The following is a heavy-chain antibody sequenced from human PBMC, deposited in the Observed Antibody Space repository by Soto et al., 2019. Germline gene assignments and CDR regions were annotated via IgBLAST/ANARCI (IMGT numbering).Heavy chain of an antibody. D-gene: IGHD3-16*01. CDR2: IIPIFGTA. V-gene: IGHV1-69*06. J-gene: IGHJ3*02. CDR1: GGTCSSYA. Sequence: SVKVSCKASGGTCSSYAISWVLQAPGQGLEWMGGIIPIFGTANYAQKFQGRVTITADKSTSTAYMELSSLRSEDTAVYYCASSPLGGGLVSAFDIWGQGTMVTVSS. CDR3: ASSPLGGGLVSAFDI.